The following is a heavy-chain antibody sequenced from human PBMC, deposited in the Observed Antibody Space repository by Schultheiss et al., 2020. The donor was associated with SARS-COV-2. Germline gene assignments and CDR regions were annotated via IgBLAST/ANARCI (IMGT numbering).Heavy chain of an antibody. CDR3: ARDSGGYSSSWSFDY. CDR2: ILNSGST. CDR1: GGSVSSGSYY. Sequence: SETLSLTCTVSGGSVSSGSYYWSWIRQPPGKGLEWIGFILNSGSTNYIPSLKSRVTISVDTSKNQFSLKLSSVTAADTAVYYCARDSGGYSSSWSFDYWGQGTLVTVSS. D-gene: IGHD6-13*01. V-gene: IGHV4-61*01. J-gene: IGHJ4*02.